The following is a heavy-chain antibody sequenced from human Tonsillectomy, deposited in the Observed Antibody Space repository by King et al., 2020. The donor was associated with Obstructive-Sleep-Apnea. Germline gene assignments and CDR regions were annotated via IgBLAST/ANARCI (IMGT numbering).Heavy chain of an antibody. CDR1: GGSITNYY. CDR2: IYYSGST. J-gene: IGHJ4*02. Sequence: VQLQESGPGLLKPSETLSLTCTVSGGSITNYYWSWIRQPPGKGLEWIGHIYYSGSTNYSPSLKSRVTISVDTSKNHFSLKLSPVTAADTAVYYCARYSPFESSWNFDYWGQGTLVTVSS. V-gene: IGHV4-59*08. D-gene: IGHD6-13*01. CDR3: ARYSPFESSWNFDY.